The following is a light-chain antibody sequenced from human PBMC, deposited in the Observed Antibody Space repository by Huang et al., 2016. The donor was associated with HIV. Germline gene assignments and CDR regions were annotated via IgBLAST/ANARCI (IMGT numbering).Light chain of an antibody. J-gene: IGKJ2*01. CDR2: WAS. CDR1: QSVLYSSNNKNY. Sequence: DIVMTQSPDSLAVSLGERATINCKSSQSVLYSSNNKNYLSWYHQKPGQSPKMLISWASTRKSGVPDRFSGSGSGTYFTLTISSLQAEDVAFYDCNQDYNTRYTFCQGTKLEIK. V-gene: IGKV4-1*01. CDR3: NQDYNTRYT.